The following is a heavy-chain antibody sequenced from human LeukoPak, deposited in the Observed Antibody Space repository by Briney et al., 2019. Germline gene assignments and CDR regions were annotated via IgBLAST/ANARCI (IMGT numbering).Heavy chain of an antibody. D-gene: IGHD2-15*01. V-gene: IGHV1-69*05. CDR1: GGTFSSYA. CDR3: AKEEGMGGYFDY. CDR2: IIPIFGTA. Sequence: GASVKVSCKASGGTFSSYAINWVRQAPGQGLEWMGGIIPIFGTANYAQRFQGRVTITTDESTSTAYMELSSLRSEDTAVYYCAKEEGMGGYFDYWGQGTLVTVSS. J-gene: IGHJ4*02.